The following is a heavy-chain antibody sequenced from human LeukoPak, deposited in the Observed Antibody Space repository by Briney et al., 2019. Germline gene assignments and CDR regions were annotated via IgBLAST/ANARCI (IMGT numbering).Heavy chain of an antibody. CDR1: GYRFSTSW. D-gene: IGHD3-22*01. CDR3: ARVAYDSSGYYPPARY. Sequence: PGEYLKIYRQGSGYRFSTSWIGWVRLLPGKGFERMALIYPGDSDPRYTPSFPGQVTISADKSISTAYLQLSSLKASDTAMYYCARVAYDSSGYYPPARYWGQGTLVTVSS. CDR2: IYPGDSDP. J-gene: IGHJ4*02. V-gene: IGHV5-51*01.